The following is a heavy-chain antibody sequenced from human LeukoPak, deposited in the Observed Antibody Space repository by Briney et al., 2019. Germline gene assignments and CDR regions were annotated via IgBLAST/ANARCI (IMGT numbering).Heavy chain of an antibody. D-gene: IGHD1-26*01. CDR3: ARGIRAPRDKNWFHP. V-gene: IGHV1-18*01. Sequence: ASVKVSCKASGYTFTSYGISWVRQAPGQGLEWMAWISAYNGNTKYAQKLQGRVPMTTDTAKSTAYMELRSVISDDTTVYYCARGIRAPRDKNWFHPWGERTLVTVSS. J-gene: IGHJ5*02. CDR1: GYTFTSYG. CDR2: ISAYNGNT.